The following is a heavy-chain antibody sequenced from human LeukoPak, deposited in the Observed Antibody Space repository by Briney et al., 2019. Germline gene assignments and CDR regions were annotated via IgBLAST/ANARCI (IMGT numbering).Heavy chain of an antibody. CDR1: GFTLSSNY. J-gene: IGHJ3*02. Sequence: PGGSLRLSCAVSGFTLSSNYMSWVRQAPGKGRERVADINEDGREEYYVDSVKGRFSISRDNAKNSLHLQMSSLRAEDTSMYYCVPHPWWIKIWGQGTMVTVSS. V-gene: IGHV3-7*02. D-gene: IGHD2-15*01. CDR3: VPHPWWIKI. CDR2: INEDGREE.